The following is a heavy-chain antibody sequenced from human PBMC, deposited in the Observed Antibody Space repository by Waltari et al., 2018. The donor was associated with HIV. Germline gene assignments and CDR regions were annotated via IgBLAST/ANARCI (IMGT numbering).Heavy chain of an antibody. CDR2: INDGGGRI. V-gene: IGHV3-23*01. Sequence: EVQLLESGGRFVQPGGSLRLSCVASGFIFSNYDMNWVRQAPGKGRVWVSVINDGGGRIFYADSVQGRFIISRDNSKNTLHLQMNSLRAEDTAVYHCARVLKRTVTTSDFWGQGTLVTVSS. CDR3: ARVLKRTVTTSDF. D-gene: IGHD2-21*02. J-gene: IGHJ4*02. CDR1: GFIFSNYD.